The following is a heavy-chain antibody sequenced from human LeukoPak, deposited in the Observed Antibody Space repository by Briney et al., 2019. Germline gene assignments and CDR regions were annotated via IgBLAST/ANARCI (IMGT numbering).Heavy chain of an antibody. D-gene: IGHD5-18*01. Sequence: SETLSLTSTVSGGSISSYYWSWIRQPPGKGLEWIGYIYYSGSTNYNPSLKSRVTISVDTSKNQFSLKLSSVTAADTAVYYCARGDYSYGYFDYWGQGTLVTVSS. CDR2: IYYSGST. J-gene: IGHJ4*02. V-gene: IGHV4-59*12. CDR3: ARGDYSYGYFDY. CDR1: GGSISSYY.